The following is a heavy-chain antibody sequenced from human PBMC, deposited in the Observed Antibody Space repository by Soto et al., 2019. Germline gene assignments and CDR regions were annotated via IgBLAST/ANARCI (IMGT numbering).Heavy chain of an antibody. V-gene: IGHV2-5*02. Sequence: SGPTLVNLPQTLTLTCTFSGFSLRPTRVSVSRISQPHGKALYCLSLIYWDDDIRYSRSLKSRLTITRDNSKNQVVFIMANVDPVDLSTYYCAHIPYYYQYNWFDPWGQGTLVTVSS. CDR1: GFSLRPTRVS. CDR3: AHIPYYYQYNWFDP. CDR2: IYWDDDI. J-gene: IGHJ5*02. D-gene: IGHD3-10*01.